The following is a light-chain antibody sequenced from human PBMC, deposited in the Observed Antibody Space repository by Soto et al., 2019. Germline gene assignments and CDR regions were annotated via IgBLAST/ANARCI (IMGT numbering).Light chain of an antibody. CDR3: HQHNSWPRRT. CDR2: GAS. CDR1: QSVNLN. Sequence: EIMMTQSPGTLSASPGEGATLSCTASQSVNLNLPWYQQKPGQPPRLLLYGASTRATGIPVRFRGSGSGTEVTPTISSMQSEDSAVYYCHQHNSWPRRTFGPGNKVEIK. J-gene: IGKJ3*01. V-gene: IGKV3-15*01.